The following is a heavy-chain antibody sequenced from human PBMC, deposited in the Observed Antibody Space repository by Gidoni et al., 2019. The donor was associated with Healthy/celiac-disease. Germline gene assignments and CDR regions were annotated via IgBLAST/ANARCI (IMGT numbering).Heavy chain of an antibody. CDR1: GGSISSSSYY. Sequence: QLQLQESGPGLVKPSETLSLTCTVSGGSISSSSYYWGWIRQPPGKGLEWIGRIYYSGSTYYNPSLKSRVTISVDTSKNQFSLKLSSMTAADTAVYYCARHAIVVVILNWFDPWGQGTLVTVSS. CDR3: ARHAIVVVILNWFDP. D-gene: IGHD3-22*01. V-gene: IGHV4-39*01. CDR2: IYYSGST. J-gene: IGHJ5*02.